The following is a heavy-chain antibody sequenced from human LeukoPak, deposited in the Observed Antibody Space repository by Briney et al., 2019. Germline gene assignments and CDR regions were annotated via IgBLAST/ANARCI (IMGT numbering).Heavy chain of an antibody. CDR1: GFTFSSYA. CDR3: ARSRGYCGGEAQCDFTY. D-gene: IGHD2-21*01. V-gene: IGHV3-30-3*01. J-gene: IGHJ4*02. CDR2: ISDHESGSNE. Sequence: GGSLRLSCAASGFTFSSYAFHWVRQAPGKGLEWVALISDHESGSNEYYAASVKGRFTISRDNSRKTLSLQMNTLRIEDTAVYYCARSRGYCGGEAQCDFTYWGQGTLVTVSS.